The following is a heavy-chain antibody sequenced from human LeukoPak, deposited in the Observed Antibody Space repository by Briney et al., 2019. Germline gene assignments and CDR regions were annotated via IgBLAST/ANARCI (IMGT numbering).Heavy chain of an antibody. CDR3: AKDYSSGWPDAFDI. D-gene: IGHD6-19*01. CDR1: GFTFSSYA. J-gene: IGHJ3*02. V-gene: IGHV3-23*01. Sequence: GGSLRLSCAASGFTFSSYAMSWVRQTPGKGLEWVTAISGSGGSTYYADPVKGRYTISSDNSKNTLYLQMNSLRAEDTAVYYCAKDYSSGWPDAFDIWGQGTMVTVSS. CDR2: ISGSGGST.